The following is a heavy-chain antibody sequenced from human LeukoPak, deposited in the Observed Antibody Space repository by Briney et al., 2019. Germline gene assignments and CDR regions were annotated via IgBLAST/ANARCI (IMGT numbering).Heavy chain of an antibody. CDR1: GGSISSGDYY. Sequence: SETLSLTCTVSGGSISSGDYYWSWIRQPPGKGPEWIGYIYYSGSTNYNPSLKSRVTISVDTSKNQFSLKLSSVTAADTAVYYCARAEQQLVLSGAFDIWGQGTMVTVSS. J-gene: IGHJ3*02. V-gene: IGHV4-30-4*01. CDR2: IYYSGST. D-gene: IGHD6-13*01. CDR3: ARAEQQLVLSGAFDI.